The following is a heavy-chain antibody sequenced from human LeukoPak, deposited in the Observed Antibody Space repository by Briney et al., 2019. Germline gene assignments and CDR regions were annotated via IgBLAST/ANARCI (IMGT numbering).Heavy chain of an antibody. CDR1: GFTFSSYA. Sequence: GGSLRLSCAASGFTFSSYAMSWVRQAPGKGLEWVSYVSSSNNTIYYADSVKGRFTISRDNAKNSLYLQINSLRDEDTSVYYCARSTYCGGDCYPALGYWGQGTLVTVSS. CDR3: ARSTYCGGDCYPALGY. D-gene: IGHD2-21*02. V-gene: IGHV3-48*02. J-gene: IGHJ4*02. CDR2: VSSSNNTI.